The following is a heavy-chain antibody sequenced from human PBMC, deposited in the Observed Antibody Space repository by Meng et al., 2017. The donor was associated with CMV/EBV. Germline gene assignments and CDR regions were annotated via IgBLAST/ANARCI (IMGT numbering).Heavy chain of an antibody. J-gene: IGHJ4*02. Sequence: WAEGNEPRSLVKDSCNASRGRFSSYGSSWERQAPGQGLQWIGGIMPILGTANYAQKVQGRPPITADESTSTAYMELSSLLSEDTAVYYCARGPVCSSTSCPYYFDYWGQGTLVTVSS. CDR1: RGRFSSYG. CDR2: IMPILGTA. D-gene: IGHD2-2*01. V-gene: IGHV1-69*01. CDR3: ARGPVCSSTSCPYYFDY.